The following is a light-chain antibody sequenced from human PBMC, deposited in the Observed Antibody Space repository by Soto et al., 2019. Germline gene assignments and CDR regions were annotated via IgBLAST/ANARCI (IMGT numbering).Light chain of an antibody. Sequence: DIQMTQSPSSLSASVGDRVTITCQASQDISNYLNWYQQKPGKAPKLLIYDASNLEIGVPSRFSGSGSGTHFTLTINGVQPDDFATYFCQQANVFPRSFGQGTKLDFK. V-gene: IGKV1-33*01. J-gene: IGKJ2*01. CDR1: QDISNY. CDR2: DAS. CDR3: QQANVFPRS.